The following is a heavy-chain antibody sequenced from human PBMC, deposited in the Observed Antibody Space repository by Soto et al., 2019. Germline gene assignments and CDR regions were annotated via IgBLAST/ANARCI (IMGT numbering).Heavy chain of an antibody. D-gene: IGHD4-17*01. Sequence: EVQLVESGGGLVQPGGSLRLSCAASGFTVSSNYMSWVRQAPGKGLEWVSVIYSGGSTYYADSVKGRFTISRDNYKNPLHLQMNSLRDEDTAVYYCAGSPTPRPGYYSMDVGGKGTTVTVSS. CDR1: GFTVSSNY. V-gene: IGHV3-66*01. CDR2: IYSGGST. J-gene: IGHJ6*03. CDR3: AGSPTPRPGYYSMDV.